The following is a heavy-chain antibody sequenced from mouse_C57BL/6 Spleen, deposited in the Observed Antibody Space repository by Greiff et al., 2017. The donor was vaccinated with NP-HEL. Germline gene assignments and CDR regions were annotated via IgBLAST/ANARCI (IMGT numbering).Heavy chain of an antibody. V-gene: IGHV1-15*01. CDR2: IDPETGGT. CDR3: TRYRALWGAY. J-gene: IGHJ3*01. CDR1: GYTFTDYE. D-gene: IGHD1-1*02. Sequence: QVHVKQSGAELVRPGASVTLSCKASGYTFTDYEMHWVKQTPVHGLEWIGAIDPETGGTAYNQKFKGKAILTADKSSSTAYMELRSLTSEDSAVYYCTRYRALWGAYWGQGTLVTVSA.